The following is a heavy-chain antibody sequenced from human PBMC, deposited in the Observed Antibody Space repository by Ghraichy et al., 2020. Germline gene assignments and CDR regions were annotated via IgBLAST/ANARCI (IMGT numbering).Heavy chain of an antibody. CDR1: GGSFSGYY. CDR2: INHSGST. V-gene: IGHV4-34*01. Sequence: SETLSLTCAVYGGSFSGYYWSWIRQPPGKGLEWIGEINHSGSTNYNPSLKSRVTISVDTSKNQFSLKLSSVTAADTAVYYCARGQILRYFFGIGGPGGMDVWGQGTTVTVSS. D-gene: IGHD3-9*01. J-gene: IGHJ6*02. CDR3: ARGQILRYFFGIGGPGGMDV.